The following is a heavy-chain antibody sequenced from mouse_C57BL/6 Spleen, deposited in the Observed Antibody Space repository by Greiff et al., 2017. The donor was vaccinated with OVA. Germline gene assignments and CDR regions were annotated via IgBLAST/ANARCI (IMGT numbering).Heavy chain of an antibody. CDR1: GFTFSSYA. V-gene: IGHV5-4*03. Sequence: EVKLVESGGGLVKPGGSLKLSCAASGFTFSSYAMSWVRQTPEKRLEWVATISDGGSYTYYPDNVKGRFTISRDNAKNNLYLQMSHLKSEDTAMYYCARSIGAWFAYWGQGTLVTVSA. D-gene: IGHD2-14*01. CDR2: ISDGGSYT. CDR3: ARSIGAWFAY. J-gene: IGHJ3*01.